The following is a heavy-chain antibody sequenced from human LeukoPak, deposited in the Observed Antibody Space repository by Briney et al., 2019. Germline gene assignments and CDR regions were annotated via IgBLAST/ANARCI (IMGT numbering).Heavy chain of an antibody. V-gene: IGHV4-30-4*01. D-gene: IGHD7-27*01. CDR2: IYYSGST. CDR1: GGSISSGDYY. Sequence: SETLSLTCTVSGGSISSGDYYWSWIRQPPGKGLEWIGYIYYSGSTYYNPSLKSRVTISVDTSKNQFSLKLSSVTAADTAVYYCARVLDWGEYFEYWGQGTLVSVSS. J-gene: IGHJ4*02. CDR3: ARVLDWGEYFEY.